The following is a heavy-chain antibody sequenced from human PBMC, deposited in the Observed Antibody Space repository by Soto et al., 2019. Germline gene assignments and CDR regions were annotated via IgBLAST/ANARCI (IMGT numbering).Heavy chain of an antibody. CDR1: GGSFSGYY. J-gene: IGHJ6*02. Sequence: TLSLTCAVYGGSFSGYYWSWIRQPPGKGLEWIGEINHSGSTNYNPSLKSRVTISVDTSKNQFSLKLSSVTAADTAVYYCARGGIVVVVAATNYYYYYGMDVWGQGTTVTVSS. V-gene: IGHV4-34*01. CDR3: ARGGIVVVVAATNYYYYYGMDV. D-gene: IGHD2-15*01. CDR2: INHSGST.